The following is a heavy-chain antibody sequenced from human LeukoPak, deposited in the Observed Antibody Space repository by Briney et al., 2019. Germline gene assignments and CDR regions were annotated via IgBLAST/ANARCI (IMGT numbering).Heavy chain of an antibody. V-gene: IGHV3-23*01. CDR2: ISGSGGST. CDR1: GFTFSSYA. Sequence: GGSLRLSCAASGFTFSSYAMSWVRQAPGKGPEWVSAISGSGGSTYYADSVKGRFTISRDNSKNTLYLQMNSLRAEDTAVYYCAKTQDIVLMVCDLYYYGMDVWGQGTTVTVSS. J-gene: IGHJ6*02. D-gene: IGHD2-8*01. CDR3: AKTQDIVLMVCDLYYYGMDV.